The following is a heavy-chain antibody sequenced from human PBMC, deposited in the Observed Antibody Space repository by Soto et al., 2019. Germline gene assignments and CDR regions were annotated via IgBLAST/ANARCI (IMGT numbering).Heavy chain of an antibody. CDR1: GFTFSRYG. J-gene: IGHJ4*02. V-gene: IGHV3-33*01. CDR3: VRYSGWLFDS. D-gene: IGHD6-19*01. CDR2: IWYDGSNK. Sequence: QVQLVESGGGVVQPGRSLRLSCAASGFTFSRYGMHWVRQAPGKGLEWVAVIWYDGSNKYYADSVKGRFTIYRDDYKNKVFLQMDSLRAEDTAVYFCVRYSGWLFDSWGQGTQVTVSS.